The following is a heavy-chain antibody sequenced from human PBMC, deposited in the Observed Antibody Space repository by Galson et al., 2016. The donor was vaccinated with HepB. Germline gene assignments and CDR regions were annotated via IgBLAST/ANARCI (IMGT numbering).Heavy chain of an antibody. CDR3: AVISTATDYYYNGLDV. Sequence: SVKVSCKASGGTFNTFALSWVRQAPGQGLEWMGGIIPIFGISNYAQKFRGRVTITADESTSTAFMEVSSLRSADTAVYYCAVISTATDYYYNGLDVGGQGTTVTVSS. CDR1: GGTFNTFA. V-gene: IGHV1-69*13. CDR2: IIPIFGIS. J-gene: IGHJ6*02. D-gene: IGHD2-15*01.